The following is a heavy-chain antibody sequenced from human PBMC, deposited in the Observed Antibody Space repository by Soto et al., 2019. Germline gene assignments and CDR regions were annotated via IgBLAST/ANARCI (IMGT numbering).Heavy chain of an antibody. V-gene: IGHV2-5*02. CDR3: AHYISSSPAGWFDP. D-gene: IGHD3-9*01. Sequence: QITLKESGPTLVKPTQTLTLTCTFSGLSLSTSGEALGWIRQPPGKAMEWLALIYWDYDKRYHPTLKTSLTITKDNSKHQVVLALTTMDPVDTATYYCAHYISSSPAGWFDPWGKGNLVTVSS. J-gene: IGHJ5*02. CDR2: IYWDYDK. CDR1: GLSLSTSGEA.